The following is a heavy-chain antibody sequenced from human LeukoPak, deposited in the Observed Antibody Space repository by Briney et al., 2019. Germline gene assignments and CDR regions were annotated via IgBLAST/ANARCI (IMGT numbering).Heavy chain of an antibody. CDR3: ANEPYCSSTSCYAY. D-gene: IGHD2-2*01. J-gene: IGHJ4*02. CDR1: GFTFSSYG. CDR2: ISYDGSNK. Sequence: GGSLRLSCAASGFTFSSYGMHWVRQAPGKGLEXXXVISYDGSNKYYADSVKGRFTISRDNSKNTLYLQMNSLRAEDTAVYYCANEPYCSSTSCYAYWGQGTLVTVSS. V-gene: IGHV3-30*18.